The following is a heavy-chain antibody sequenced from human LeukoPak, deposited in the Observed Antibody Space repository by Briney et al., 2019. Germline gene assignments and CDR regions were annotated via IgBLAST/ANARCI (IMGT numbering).Heavy chain of an antibody. CDR2: ISAYNGNT. V-gene: IGHV1-18*04. D-gene: IGHD2-15*01. Sequence: ASVKVSCKASGYTFTSYGISWVRQAPGQGLEWMGWISAYNGNTNYAQKLQGRVTMTTDTSTSTAYMELRSLRSDDTAVYYCARDLGWDIVVVVAATLLDYWGQGTLSPSPQ. CDR3: ARDLGWDIVVVVAATLLDY. J-gene: IGHJ4*02. CDR1: GYTFTSYG.